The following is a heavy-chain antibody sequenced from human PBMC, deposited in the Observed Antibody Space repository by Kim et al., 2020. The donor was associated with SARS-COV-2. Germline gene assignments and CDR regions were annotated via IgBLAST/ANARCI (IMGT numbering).Heavy chain of an antibody. D-gene: IGHD3-3*01. V-gene: IGHV4-59*01. J-gene: IGHJ3*02. Sequence: SETLSLTCTVSGGSISSYYWSWIRQPPGKGLEWIGYIYYSGSTNYNPSLKSRVTISVDTSKNQFSLKLSSVTAADTAVYYCARAPGVTIFGVVSSFDIWVQGTMVTVSS. CDR2: IYYSGST. CDR3: ARAPGVTIFGVVSSFDI. CDR1: GGSISSYY.